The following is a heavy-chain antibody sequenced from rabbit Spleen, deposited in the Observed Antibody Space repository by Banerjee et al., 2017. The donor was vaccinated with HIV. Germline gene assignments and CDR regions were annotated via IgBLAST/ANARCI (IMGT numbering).Heavy chain of an antibody. CDR2: SNAATGKP. V-gene: IGHV1S45*01. CDR3: SSARSYYDCDYDGYVYGIDL. D-gene: IGHD6-1*01. Sequence: QEQLVESGGGLVQPEGSLTLTCKASGFSFSGSDVMCWVRQPPGKGVVWIAGSNAATGKPVYASGAKGKVTISISSSTSVTLRMTMLTAADRATYFCSSARSYYDCDYDGYVYGIDLWGPGTLVTVS. J-gene: IGHJ4*01. CDR1: GFSFSGSDV.